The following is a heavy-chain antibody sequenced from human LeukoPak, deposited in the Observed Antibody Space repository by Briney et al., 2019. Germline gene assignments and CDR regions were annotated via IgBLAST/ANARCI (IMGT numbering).Heavy chain of an antibody. D-gene: IGHD6-13*01. Sequence: GGSLRLSCAASGFTFSSYSMNWVRQAPGKGLEWVSPISSSSSYIYYADSVKGRFTISRDNAKNSLYLQMNSLRAEDTAVYYCASWVPSSSWFADPFDYWGQGTLVTVSS. V-gene: IGHV3-21*01. CDR3: ASWVPSSSWFADPFDY. J-gene: IGHJ4*02. CDR1: GFTFSSYS. CDR2: ISSSSSYI.